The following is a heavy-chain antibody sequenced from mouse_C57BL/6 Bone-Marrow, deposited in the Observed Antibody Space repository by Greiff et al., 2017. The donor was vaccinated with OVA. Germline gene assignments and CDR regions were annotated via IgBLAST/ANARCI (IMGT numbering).Heavy chain of an antibody. CDR1: GYTFTSYG. D-gene: IGHD1-1*01. Sequence: QVQLKQSGAELARPGASVKLSCKASGYTFTSYGISWVKQRTGQGLEWIGEIYPRSGNTYYNEKFKGKATLTADKSSRTAYMELRSLTSEDAAVYFCAREGEYYCSSEFAYGGQGTLVTVSA. CDR2: IYPRSGNT. J-gene: IGHJ3*01. V-gene: IGHV1-81*01. CDR3: AREGEYYCSSEFAY.